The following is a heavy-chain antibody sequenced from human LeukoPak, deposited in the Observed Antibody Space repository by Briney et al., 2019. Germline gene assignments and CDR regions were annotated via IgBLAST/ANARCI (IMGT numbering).Heavy chain of an antibody. J-gene: IGHJ4*02. D-gene: IGHD2-15*01. CDR2: ISDSGDST. Sequence: GGSLRLSCAASGFNFSSFAMSWVRQAPGKGLEWVSTISDSGDSTYYADSVRGRFTISRDNSKAALYVQMNSLRAEDAAVYYCANSHSVVRRGYFDYWGQGTLVTVCS. CDR3: ANSHSVVRRGYFDY. V-gene: IGHV3-23*01. CDR1: GFNFSSFA.